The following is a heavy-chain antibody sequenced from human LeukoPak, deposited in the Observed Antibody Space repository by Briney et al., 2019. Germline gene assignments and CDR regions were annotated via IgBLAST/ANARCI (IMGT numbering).Heavy chain of an antibody. D-gene: IGHD6-19*01. CDR1: GGTFSSYA. J-gene: IGHJ4*02. CDR2: IIPIFGIA. Sequence: ASVKVSCKASGGTFSSYAISWVRQAPGQGLEWMGGIIPIFGIANYAQKFQGRVTITADKSTSTAYMELSSLRSEDTAVYYCASAASLGYSSGWYYFDYWGQGTLVTVSS. CDR3: ASAASLGYSSGWYYFDY. V-gene: IGHV1-69*17.